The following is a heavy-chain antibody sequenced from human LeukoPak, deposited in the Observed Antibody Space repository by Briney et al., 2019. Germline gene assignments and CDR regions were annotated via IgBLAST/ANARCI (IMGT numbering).Heavy chain of an antibody. CDR1: GFIFNSYW. V-gene: IGHV3-7*03. CDR3: ARGWASSRRKAFDI. Sequence: GGSLRLSCAASGFIFNSYWMNWLRQAPGKGLEWVANVDQDGSEKYYVGSVKGRFTISRDNAKNSLYLQMNSLRVEDTAVYYCARGWASSRRKAFDIWGQGTMVTVSS. D-gene: IGHD3-16*01. CDR2: VDQDGSEK. J-gene: IGHJ3*02.